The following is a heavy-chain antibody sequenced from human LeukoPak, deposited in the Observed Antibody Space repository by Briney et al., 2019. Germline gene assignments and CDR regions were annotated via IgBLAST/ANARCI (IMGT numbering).Heavy chain of an antibody. CDR3: ARGCHYALMSYY. Sequence: GSLRLSCAASGFTFISYLMYWVRQGSGQGVGWVSRINMVGSTTHYADSVKGRFTISRDNAKNTLYLQMNSLRAEHTAVYYCARGCHYALMSYYWGQGTLVTVSS. CDR1: GFTFISYL. D-gene: IGHD4-17*01. J-gene: IGHJ4*02. V-gene: IGHV3-74*01. CDR2: INMVGSTT.